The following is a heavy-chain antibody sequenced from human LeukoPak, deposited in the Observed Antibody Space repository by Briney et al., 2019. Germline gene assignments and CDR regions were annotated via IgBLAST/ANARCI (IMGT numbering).Heavy chain of an antibody. CDR2: ITTSGSST. V-gene: IGHV3-11*01. Sequence: PGGSLRLSCAPSGFSFSFVYMSWVRQAPGKGLEWISYITTSGSSTKYADSVKGRFTISRYNAKNSVVLQMNSLRAEDTAVYYCTRERRGSYYAFESWGQGTLVSVSS. J-gene: IGHJ4*02. CDR3: TRERRGSYYAFES. CDR1: GFSFSFVY. D-gene: IGHD3-16*01.